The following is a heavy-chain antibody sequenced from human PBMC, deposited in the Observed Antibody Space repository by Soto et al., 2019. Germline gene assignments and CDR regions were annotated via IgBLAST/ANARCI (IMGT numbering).Heavy chain of an antibody. CDR1: GFTFSSYS. J-gene: IGHJ4*02. V-gene: IGHV3-48*01. D-gene: IGHD3-16*01. Sequence: GGSLRLSCAASGFTFSSYSMNWVRQAPGKGLEWVSYISSSSSTIYYADSVKGRFTISRDNAKNSLYLQMNSLRGEDTAVYYCARDYTDYADYWGQGTLVTVSS. CDR2: ISSSSSTI. CDR3: ARDYTDYADY.